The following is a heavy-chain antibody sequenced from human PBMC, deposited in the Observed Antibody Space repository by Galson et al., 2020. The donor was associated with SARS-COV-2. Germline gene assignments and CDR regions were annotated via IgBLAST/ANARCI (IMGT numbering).Heavy chain of an antibody. Sequence: SETLSLPCTVSGGPISSGRYYWSSIRQHPGKGLEWIGYLYYSGRTYYNPSLKSRVTISVDTSKNQFSLKLSSVTAADTAVYYCARDRNCSGGSCSYFDYWGQGTLVTVSS. D-gene: IGHD2-15*01. V-gene: IGHV4-31*03. CDR1: GGPISSGRYY. J-gene: IGHJ4*02. CDR3: ARDRNCSGGSCSYFDY. CDR2: LYYSGRT.